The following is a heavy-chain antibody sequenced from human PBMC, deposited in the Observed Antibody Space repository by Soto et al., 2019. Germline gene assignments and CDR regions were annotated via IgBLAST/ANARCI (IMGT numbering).Heavy chain of an antibody. J-gene: IGHJ4*02. V-gene: IGHV1-69*01. CDR2: IIPIFGTA. CDR3: ARSTHVSSGYYSVGSYFDY. Sequence: QVQLVQSGAEVKKPGTSVKVSCKASGGTFSSYAITCVRQDPGQGLEWMGGIIPIFGTANYAQKFQGRVTINADESTSTAYMELSSLRSEDTAVYYCARSTHVSSGYYSVGSYFDYWGQGTLVPVSS. D-gene: IGHD3-22*01. CDR1: GGTFSSYA.